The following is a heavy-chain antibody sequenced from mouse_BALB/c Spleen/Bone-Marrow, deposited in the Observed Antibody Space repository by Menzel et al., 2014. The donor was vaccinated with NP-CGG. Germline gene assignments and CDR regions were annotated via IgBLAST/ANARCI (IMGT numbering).Heavy chain of an antibody. CDR2: ISGGGNS. Sequence: EVQRVESGGGLVKPGGSLKLSCAASGFSFSSYAVSWVRQTPEKRLEWVASISGGGNSYHSDNMKGRFTISRENARNILYLQMSSLRSEDTAMYYCARARGVTTATPYYFDYWGQGTALTVSS. CDR3: ARARGVTTATPYYFDY. V-gene: IGHV5-6-5*01. CDR1: GFSFSSYA. D-gene: IGHD1-2*01. J-gene: IGHJ2*01.